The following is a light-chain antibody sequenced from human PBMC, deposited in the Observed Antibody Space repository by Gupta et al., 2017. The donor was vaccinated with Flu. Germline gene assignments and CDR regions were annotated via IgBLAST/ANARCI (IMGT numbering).Light chain of an antibody. J-gene: IGKJ1*01. CDR2: QAS. CDR1: QNIRMW. CDR3: QQYHSYPT. Sequence: DIQMTQSPSTLSESVGDRVTVTCRASQNIRMWKAWYRQRPGKAHEHLIYQASSLEGGVPSRFSGSGSVTEFTLTINSLQPYDSATYYCQQYHSYPTFGQGTRVDI. V-gene: IGKV1-5*03.